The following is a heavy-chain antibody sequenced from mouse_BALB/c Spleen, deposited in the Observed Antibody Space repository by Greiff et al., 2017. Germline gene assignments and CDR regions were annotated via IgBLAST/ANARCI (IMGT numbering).Heavy chain of an antibody. CDR1: GYSITSGYY. CDR2: ISYDGSN. CDR3: AIPSEGCAY. D-gene: IGHD6-1*01. Sequence: ESGPGLVKPSQSLSLTCSVTGYSITSGYYWNWIRQFPGNKLEWMGYISYDGSNNYNPSLKNRISITRDTSKNQFFLKLNSVTTEDTATYYSAIPSEGCAYWGEGSLGTVS. V-gene: IGHV3-6*02. J-gene: IGHJ3*01.